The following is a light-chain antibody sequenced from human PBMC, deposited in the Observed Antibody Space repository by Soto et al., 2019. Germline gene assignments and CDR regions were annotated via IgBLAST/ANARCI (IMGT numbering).Light chain of an antibody. V-gene: IGLV1-40*01. Sequence: QAVVTQPPSVSGAPGQRVTISCTGSGSNIGANYDVHWYQQFPGTAPKLVVYGNNNRPSGVPVRFSGSKSGTSASLAITGLRTEDAADYYCQSYDSSLSAWVFGGGTQLTVL. CDR2: GNN. CDR1: GSNIGANYD. CDR3: QSYDSSLSAWV. J-gene: IGLJ2*01.